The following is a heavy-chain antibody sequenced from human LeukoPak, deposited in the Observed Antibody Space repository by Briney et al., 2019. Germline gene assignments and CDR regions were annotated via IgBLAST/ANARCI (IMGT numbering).Heavy chain of an antibody. D-gene: IGHD6-25*01. J-gene: IGHJ6*03. CDR1: GGSISSSHW. CDR2: IFHGGST. Sequence: SETLSLTCGVSGGSISSSHWWSWVRQSPGQGLEWIGEIFHGGSTNYNPSLKNRVTISIDKSKNQFSLKLTSVTAADTAVYYCARVEYSSGLYYYYYMDVWGKGTTVTVSS. CDR3: ARVEYSSGLYYYYYMDV. V-gene: IGHV4-4*02.